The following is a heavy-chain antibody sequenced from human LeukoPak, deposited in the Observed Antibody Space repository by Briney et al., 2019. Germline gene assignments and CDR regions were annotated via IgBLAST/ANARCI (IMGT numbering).Heavy chain of an antibody. V-gene: IGHV4-59*01. Sequence: SETLSLTCTVSGGSISSYYWSWIRQPPGKGLEWIGYIYYSGSTNYNPSLKSRVTISVDTSKNQFSLKLSSVTAADTAVYYCARLAQYYYDSSGYMPDYYYYGMDVWGQGTTVTVSS. CDR3: ARLAQYYYDSSGYMPDYYYYGMDV. D-gene: IGHD3-22*01. CDR2: IYYSGST. J-gene: IGHJ6*02. CDR1: GGSISSYY.